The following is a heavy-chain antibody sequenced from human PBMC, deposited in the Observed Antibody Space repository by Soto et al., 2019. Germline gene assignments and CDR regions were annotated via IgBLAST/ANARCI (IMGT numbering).Heavy chain of an antibody. D-gene: IGHD3-10*01. CDR3: AKFHASGTYYNFPDY. J-gene: IGHJ4*02. CDR2: ISDSGGRT. CDR1: GFTFSTYA. Sequence: EVYLLESGGGLVRPGGSLRLSCAASGFTFSTYAMSWVRQAPGKGLEWVSTISDSGGRTYYAASVKGRFTISRDNSKNTLYLVMNSLSAEDTALYYCAKFHASGTYYNFPDYWGQGTLVTVSS. V-gene: IGHV3-23*01.